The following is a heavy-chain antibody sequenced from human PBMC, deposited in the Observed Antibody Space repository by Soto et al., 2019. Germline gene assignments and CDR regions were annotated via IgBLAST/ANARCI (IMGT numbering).Heavy chain of an antibody. CDR2: VIPILGMA. CDR3: ARGGAVVVPGAVDRHNWFDP. J-gene: IGHJ5*02. CDR1: GGTFSSYS. D-gene: IGHD2-2*01. Sequence: QVQLVQSGAEVKKPGSSVKVSCEASGGTFSSYSFSWVRQAPGQGLEWMGRVIPILGMANYAQKFQGRVTNTAGKSTXTXYXXLSSLRSEDTAVYYCARGGAVVVPGAVDRHNWFDPWGQGTLVTVSS. V-gene: IGHV1-69*02.